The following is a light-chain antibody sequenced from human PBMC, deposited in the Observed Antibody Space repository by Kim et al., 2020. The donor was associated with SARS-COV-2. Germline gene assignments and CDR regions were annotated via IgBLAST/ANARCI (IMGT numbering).Light chain of an antibody. Sequence: FPPGASAPPSRRASQGFSTFLAWDHKKPGQAPRLLIHDASNRATGIPARFSGSGSGTDFTLTISSLEPGDFAVYYCQQHISWPFTFGPGTKVDIK. J-gene: IGKJ3*01. CDR2: DAS. CDR1: QGFSTF. V-gene: IGKV3-11*01. CDR3: QQHISWPFT.